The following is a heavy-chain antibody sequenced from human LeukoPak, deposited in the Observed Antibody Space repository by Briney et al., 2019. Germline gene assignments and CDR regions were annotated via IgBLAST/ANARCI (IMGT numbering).Heavy chain of an antibody. V-gene: IGHV3-7*01. CDR3: VRESGFWTASGVGRPLDV. Sequence: GGSLRLSCAASGFTFSNYWMNWVRQTPGKGLQWVANVNRDGREEYYVDPVKGRFTLSRDNAWNSLSLQMNSLRAEDTAVYYCVRESGFWTASGVGRPLDVWGKGTTVTVSS. CDR1: GFTFSNYW. D-gene: IGHD3/OR15-3a*01. J-gene: IGHJ6*04. CDR2: VNRDGREE.